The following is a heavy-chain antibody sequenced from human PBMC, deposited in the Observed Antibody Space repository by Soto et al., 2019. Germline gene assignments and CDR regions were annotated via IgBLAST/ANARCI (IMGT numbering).Heavy chain of an antibody. CDR2: TGYNGDT. D-gene: IGHD3-10*01. CDR3: ARQGFGELHGLVDV. Sequence: QVQLQESGPGLVKPSETLSLTCTLSGGPMSNYYCSWFRQPPGQGLEWIGDTGYNGDTSYNPSLSRRVTISHDTYKNQFSLDQGSVTAADTALYYCARQGFGELHGLVDVWGQGTTVTVSS. CDR1: GGPMSNYY. J-gene: IGHJ6*02. V-gene: IGHV4-59*08.